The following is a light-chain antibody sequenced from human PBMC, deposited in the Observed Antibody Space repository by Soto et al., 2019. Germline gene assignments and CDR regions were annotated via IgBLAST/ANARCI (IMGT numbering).Light chain of an antibody. CDR3: QQYNNWPPSII. V-gene: IGKV3-15*01. Sequence: VLTQSPSTLSVAPGERATLSCMASESVSSNLAWYQQRPGQAPRLLIYGASTRATDTPVRFRGSGSGTEFTLTISSLQSEDFAVYYCQQYNNWPPSIIFGQGTRLEI. J-gene: IGKJ5*01. CDR1: ESVSSN. CDR2: GAS.